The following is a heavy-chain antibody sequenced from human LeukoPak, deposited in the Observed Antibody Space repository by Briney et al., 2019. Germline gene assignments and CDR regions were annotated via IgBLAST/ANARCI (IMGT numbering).Heavy chain of an antibody. J-gene: IGHJ4*02. D-gene: IGHD3-22*01. V-gene: IGHV1-69*13. CDR2: IIPIFGTA. CDR1: GGTFSSYA. Sequence: SVKVSCKASGGTFSSYAISWVRQAPGQGLEWMGGIIPIFGTANYAQKFQGRVTITADESTSTAYMELSSLRSEDTAVYYCARDYYDSSGYLGYFDYWGQGTLATVSS. CDR3: ARDYYDSSGYLGYFDY.